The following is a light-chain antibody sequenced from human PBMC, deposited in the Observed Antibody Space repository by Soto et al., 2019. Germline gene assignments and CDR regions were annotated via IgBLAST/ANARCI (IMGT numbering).Light chain of an antibody. J-gene: IGLJ2*01. CDR1: SGHSTYA. CDR3: QTWGTGSVV. CDR2: LDSDGSH. V-gene: IGLV4-69*01. Sequence: QPVLTQSPSASASLGTSVKLTCTLSSGHSTYAIAWHQQQPEKGPRYLMMLDSDGSHRKGDGIPDRFSGSSSGAERYLTISSLKSEDEADYYCQTWGTGSVVFGGGTQLTVL.